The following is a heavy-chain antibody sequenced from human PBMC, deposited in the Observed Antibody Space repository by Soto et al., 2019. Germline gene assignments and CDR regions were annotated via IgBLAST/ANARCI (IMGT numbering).Heavy chain of an antibody. V-gene: IGHV1-69*01. CDR2: IIPIFGTA. CDR1: GGTFSSYA. Sequence: QVQLVQSGAEVKKPGSSVKVSCKASGGTFSSYAISWVRQAPGQGLEWMGGIIPIFGTANYAQKFQGRVTITADESTSTAYMELSSLRSEDTAVYYCARRTVGATRYYFDYWGQGTLVTVSS. CDR3: ARRTVGATRYYFDY. J-gene: IGHJ4*02. D-gene: IGHD1-26*01.